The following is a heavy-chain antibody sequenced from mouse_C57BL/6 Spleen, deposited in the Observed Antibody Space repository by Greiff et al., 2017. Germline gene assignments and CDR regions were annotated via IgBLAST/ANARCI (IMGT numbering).Heavy chain of an antibody. J-gene: IGHJ3*01. CDR2: IYPRSGNT. V-gene: IGHV1-81*01. Sequence: QVHVKQSGAELARPGASVKLSCKASGYTFTSYGISWVKQRTGQGLEWIGEIYPRSGNTYYNEKFKGKATLTADKSSSTAYMALRSLTSEDSAVYFCARDEKPTGFAYWGQGTLVTVSA. CDR1: GYTFTSYG. CDR3: ARDEKPTGFAY.